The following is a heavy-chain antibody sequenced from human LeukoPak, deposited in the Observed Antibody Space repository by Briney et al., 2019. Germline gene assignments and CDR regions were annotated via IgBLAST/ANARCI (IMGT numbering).Heavy chain of an antibody. J-gene: IGHJ4*02. D-gene: IGHD1-1*01. Sequence: PGRSLRLSCAASGFTFSSYGMHWVRQAPGKGLEWVAVISYDGSNKYYADSVKGRFTISRDNSKNTLYLQMNSLRAEDTAVYYCARDSNGFDCWGQGTLVTVSS. V-gene: IGHV3-30*03. CDR2: ISYDGSNK. CDR1: GFTFSSYG. CDR3: ARDSNGFDC.